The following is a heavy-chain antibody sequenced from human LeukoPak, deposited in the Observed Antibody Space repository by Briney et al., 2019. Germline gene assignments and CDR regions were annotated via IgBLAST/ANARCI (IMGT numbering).Heavy chain of an antibody. CDR1: GGSISGTNW. CDR3: SRESGPFCPFGY. Sequence: SETLSLTCGVSGGSISGTNWWSWVRQPPGQGLEWIGEISLAGQANYNPSLNGRVTMSLDKSSNQLSLHLTSVTAADTATYFCSRESGPFCPFGYWGQGALVIVSS. V-gene: IGHV4/OR15-8*02. CDR2: ISLAGQA. J-gene: IGHJ4*02. D-gene: IGHD1-26*01.